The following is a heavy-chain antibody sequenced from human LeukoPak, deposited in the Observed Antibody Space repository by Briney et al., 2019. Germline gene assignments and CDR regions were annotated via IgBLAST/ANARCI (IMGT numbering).Heavy chain of an antibody. Sequence: GGSLRLSCAASGFTFSTYGMHWVRQAPGKGLEWVAVISYDGSNTYYADSVKGRFTISRDNSKNRLYLQMSSLRAEDTAVYYCAKDLFRIPTIDYWGQGTLVTVSS. V-gene: IGHV3-30*18. D-gene: IGHD1-1*01. CDR1: GFTFSTYG. J-gene: IGHJ4*02. CDR3: AKDLFRIPTIDY. CDR2: ISYDGSNT.